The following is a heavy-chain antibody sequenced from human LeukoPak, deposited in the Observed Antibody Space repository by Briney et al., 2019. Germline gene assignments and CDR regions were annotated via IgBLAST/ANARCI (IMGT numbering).Heavy chain of an antibody. D-gene: IGHD3-10*01. V-gene: IGHV3-66*02. CDR2: IYSGGST. CDR3: ARERNYYGSGSIIDY. Sequence: PGGSLRLSCAASGFTVSSNYMSWVRQAPGKGLEWVSVIYSGGSTYYADSVKGRFTISRDNSKNTLYLQMNSLRAEDTAVYYCARERNYYGSGSIIDYWGQETLVTVSS. J-gene: IGHJ4*02. CDR1: GFTVSSNY.